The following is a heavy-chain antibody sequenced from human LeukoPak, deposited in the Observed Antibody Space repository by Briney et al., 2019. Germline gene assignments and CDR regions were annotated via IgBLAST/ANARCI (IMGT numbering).Heavy chain of an antibody. CDR2: IYYSGST. CDR3: ARVAAGGNYFDY. CDR1: GGSISSYY. J-gene: IGHJ4*02. D-gene: IGHD6-13*01. V-gene: IGHV4-59*01. Sequence: PSETLSLTCAVSGGSISSYYWSWILQPPGKGLEWIGYIYYSGSTNYNPSLKSRVTISVDTSKNQFSLKLSSVTAADTAVYYCARVAAGGNYFDYWGQGTLVTVSS.